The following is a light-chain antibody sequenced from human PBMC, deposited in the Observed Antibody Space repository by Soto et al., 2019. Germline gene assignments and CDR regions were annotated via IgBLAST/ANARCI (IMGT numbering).Light chain of an antibody. V-gene: IGKV1-8*01. CDR1: QGISSY. CDR2: AAS. CDR3: QQYYSYPFT. J-gene: IGKJ3*01. Sequence: AIRMNTSPSSLSASTGDRVTITCRASQGISSYLAWYQQKPGKAPKLLIYAASTLQSGVPSRFSGSGSGTDFTLTISGLQAEDCATYYCQQYYSYPFTFGPGTKVDIK.